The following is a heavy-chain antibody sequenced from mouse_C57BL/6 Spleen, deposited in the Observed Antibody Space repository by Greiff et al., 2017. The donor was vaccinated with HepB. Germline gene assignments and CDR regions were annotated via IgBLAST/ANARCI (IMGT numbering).Heavy chain of an antibody. Sequence: EVQLQQSVAELVRPGASVKLSCTASGFNIKNTYMPWVKQRPEQGLEWIGRIDPANGNTKYAPKFQGKATITADTSSNTAYLQLSSLTSEDTAIYYCAPAYYGSSYDYFDYWGQGTTLTVSS. CDR3: APAYYGSSYDYFDY. D-gene: IGHD1-1*01. V-gene: IGHV14-3*01. CDR2: IDPANGNT. J-gene: IGHJ2*01. CDR1: GFNIKNTY.